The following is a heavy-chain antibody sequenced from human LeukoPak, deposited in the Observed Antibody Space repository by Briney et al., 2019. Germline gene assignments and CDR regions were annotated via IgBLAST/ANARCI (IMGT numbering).Heavy chain of an antibody. CDR1: GGTFSSYA. Sequence: ASVKVSCKASGGTFSSYAISWVRQAPGQGLEWMGGIIPIFGTANYAQKFQGRVTITTDESTSTAYMELSSLRSEDTAVYYCARGVVRGSKLERAFDIWGQGTMVTVSS. CDR3: ARGVVRGSKLERAFDI. D-gene: IGHD1-1*01. V-gene: IGHV1-69*05. J-gene: IGHJ3*02. CDR2: IIPIFGTA.